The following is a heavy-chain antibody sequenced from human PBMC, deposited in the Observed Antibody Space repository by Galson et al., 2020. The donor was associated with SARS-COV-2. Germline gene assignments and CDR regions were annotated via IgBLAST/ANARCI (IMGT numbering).Heavy chain of an antibody. CDR2: IYYSGST. CDR1: GGSIRSGGYY. J-gene: IGHJ4*02. Sequence: SETLSLTCTVSGGSIRSGGYYWSWIRKHPGKGLERIGYIYYSGSTYYNPSLKSRVTISVDTSKNQFSLKLSSVTAADTAVYYCARDGCRYCSSTSCSFDDWGQGTLVTVSS. CDR3: ARDGCRYCSSTSCSFDD. D-gene: IGHD2-2*01. V-gene: IGHV4-31*03.